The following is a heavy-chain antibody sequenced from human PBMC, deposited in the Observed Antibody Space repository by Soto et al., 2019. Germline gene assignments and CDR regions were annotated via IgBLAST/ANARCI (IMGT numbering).Heavy chain of an antibody. D-gene: IGHD6-6*01. Sequence: EVQLLESGGGLVQPGGSLRLSCAASGFTFSSYAMSWVRQAPGKGLEWVSAISGSGGSTYYADTVKGRFTISRDNSKNTLYRQMNSLRADDTAVYDCAKDEPEYSSSSYPFDYWGQGTLVTVSS. V-gene: IGHV3-23*01. CDR3: AKDEPEYSSSSYPFDY. CDR2: ISGSGGST. J-gene: IGHJ4*02. CDR1: GFTFSSYA.